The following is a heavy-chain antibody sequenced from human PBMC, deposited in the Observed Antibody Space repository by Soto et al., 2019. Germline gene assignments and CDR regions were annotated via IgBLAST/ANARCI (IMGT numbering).Heavy chain of an antibody. CDR1: GGTFSSYA. J-gene: IGHJ4*02. Sequence: ASVKVSCKASGGTFSSYAISWVRQAPGQGLEWMGGIIPIFGTANYAQKFQGRVTMTTDTSTSTAYMELRSLRSDDTAVYYCAMDLYGSGCIFGTSANTTSEFWGQGPLVTV. D-gene: IGHD6-19*01. CDR2: IIPIFGTA. CDR3: AMDLYGSGCIFGTSANTTSEF. V-gene: IGHV1-69*05.